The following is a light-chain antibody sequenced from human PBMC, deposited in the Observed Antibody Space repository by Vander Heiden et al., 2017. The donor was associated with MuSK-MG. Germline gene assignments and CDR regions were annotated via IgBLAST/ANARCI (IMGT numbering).Light chain of an antibody. CDR2: GAS. Sequence: EIVLTQPPSTLSLSPGERATLSCRASQSVSSSYLAWYQQKPGQAPRLLIYGASSRATGIPDRFSGSRSGTDFTLTISRLEPEDYAVNYCQQYGRSPWTFGQGTKVEIK. CDR1: QSVSSSY. V-gene: IGKV3-20*01. CDR3: QQYGRSPWT. J-gene: IGKJ1*01.